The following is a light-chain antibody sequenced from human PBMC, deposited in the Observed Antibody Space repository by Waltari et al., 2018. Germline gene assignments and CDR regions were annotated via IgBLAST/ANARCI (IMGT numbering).Light chain of an antibody. V-gene: IGKV3-11*01. CDR3: QQRTKWR. CDR1: QSVSTY. Sequence: ETVLTQSPVTLSLSPGERATLSCRASQSVSTYLAWYQQKPGQAPRLLIYYASNRATGIPARFSGSGSGTDFTLTIRSLEPEDFAVYYCQQRTKWRFGGGTKVEIK. CDR2: YAS. J-gene: IGKJ4*01.